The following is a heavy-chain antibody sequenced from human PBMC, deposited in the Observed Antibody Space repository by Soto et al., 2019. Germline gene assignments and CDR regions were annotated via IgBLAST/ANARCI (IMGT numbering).Heavy chain of an antibody. CDR3: ARVQDIVATRDTNWFDP. Sequence: SETLSLTCTVSGGSISSGDYYWSWIRQPPGKGLEWIGYIYYSGSTYYNPSLKSRVTISVDTSKNQFSLKLSSVTAADTAVYYCARVQDIVATRDTNWFDPRGQGTLVTVSS. CDR1: GGSISSGDYY. J-gene: IGHJ5*02. D-gene: IGHD5-12*01. V-gene: IGHV4-30-4*01. CDR2: IYYSGST.